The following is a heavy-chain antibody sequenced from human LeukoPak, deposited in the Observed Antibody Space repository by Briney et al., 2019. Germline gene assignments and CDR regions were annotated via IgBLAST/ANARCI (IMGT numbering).Heavy chain of an antibody. J-gene: IGHJ3*02. D-gene: IGHD1-26*01. CDR1: GGTFSTYA. CDR3: ARVLRRSIVGASEEGDAFDI. CDR2: IIPILGIA. Sequence: SVKVSCKTSGGTFSTYAISWVRQAPGQGLEWMGRIIPILGIANYAQKFQGRVTITADESTSTAYMELSSLRSEDTAVYYCARVLRRSIVGASEEGDAFDIWGQGTMVTVSS. V-gene: IGHV1-69*04.